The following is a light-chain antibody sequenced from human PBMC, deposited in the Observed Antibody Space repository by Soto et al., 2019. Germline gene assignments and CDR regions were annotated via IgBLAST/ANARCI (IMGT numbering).Light chain of an antibody. CDR1: QSVFNN. V-gene: IGKV3-15*01. J-gene: IGKJ4*01. CDR2: DAS. Sequence: EIVMTQSPATLSVSPGERATLSCWASQSVFNNLAWYQKKPGQAPRLLIYDASTRATGIPATMSGSGSGTEFTLTIGSLESHDFAVEDCQEYYKWTLTCGGGTKVDIK. CDR3: QEYYKWTLT.